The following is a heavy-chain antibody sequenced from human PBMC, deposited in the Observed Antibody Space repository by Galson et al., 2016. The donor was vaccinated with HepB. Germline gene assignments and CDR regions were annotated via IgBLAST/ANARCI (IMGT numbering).Heavy chain of an antibody. J-gene: IGHJ5*02. V-gene: IGHV4-39*01. CDR1: GDSISISGYY. CDR3: ARSGIQYFWCDP. CDR2: IDHSGST. Sequence: ETLSLTCTVSGDSISISGYYWGWIRQPPGKGLEWIGSIDHSGSTYYNPSLKSRVTISIDTSKNQFSLKVNSVTAADTAVYYCARSGIQYFWCDPWGQGTLGAVSS. D-gene: IGHD1-26*01.